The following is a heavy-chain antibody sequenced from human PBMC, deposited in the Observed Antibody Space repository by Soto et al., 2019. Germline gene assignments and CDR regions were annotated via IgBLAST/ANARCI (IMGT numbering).Heavy chain of an antibody. CDR1: GDSISSTSYY. CDR2: IYYSGST. J-gene: IGHJ5*02. Sequence: QLQLQESGPGLVKPSETLSLTCTVSGDSISSTSYYWGWIRQPPGKGLEWIGSIYYSGSTYYNPSLKSRVTISVDTSKNQFSLKLYSVTAADTAVDYCAIHRVVVAATIYWFDPWGQGTLVTVSS. V-gene: IGHV4-39*01. D-gene: IGHD2-15*01. CDR3: AIHRVVVAATIYWFDP.